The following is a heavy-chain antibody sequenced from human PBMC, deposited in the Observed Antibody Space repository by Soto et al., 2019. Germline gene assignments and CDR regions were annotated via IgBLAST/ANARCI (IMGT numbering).Heavy chain of an antibody. CDR2: ISGSGGST. V-gene: IGHV3-23*01. Sequence: GGSLRLSCAASGFTFSSYAMSWVRQAPGKGLEWVSAISGSGGSTYYADSVKGRFTISRDNSKNTLYLQMNSLRAEDTAVYYCAKDYPRPRYYYYYGMDVWGQGTTVTVSS. J-gene: IGHJ6*02. CDR3: AKDYPRPRYYYYYGMDV. CDR1: GFTFSSYA.